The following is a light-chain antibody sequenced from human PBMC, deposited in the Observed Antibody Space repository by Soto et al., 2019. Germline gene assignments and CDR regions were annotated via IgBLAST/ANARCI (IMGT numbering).Light chain of an antibody. CDR3: QQYISFPLR. CDR1: QSISVW. J-gene: IGKJ4*01. V-gene: IGKV1-5*03. Sequence: DIQMTQSPSTLSASLGDRVTITCRASQSISVWLSWYRQKPGQGPEVPIPQASTLERGVPSRFSGRGSGTEFPLSISSLRPDAAATYYCQQYISFPLRLGGGTKVDIK. CDR2: QAS.